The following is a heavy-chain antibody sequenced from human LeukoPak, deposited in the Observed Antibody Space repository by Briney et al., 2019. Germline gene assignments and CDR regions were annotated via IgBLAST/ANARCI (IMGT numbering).Heavy chain of an antibody. CDR3: ARVPLGGSYYYGMDV. J-gene: IGHJ6*02. CDR2: ISSSGSTI. Sequence: LSLTCAVYGGSFSGYYWSWVRQAPGKGLEWVSYISSSGSTIYYADSVKGRFTISRDNAKNSLYLQMNSLRAEDTAVYYCARVPLGGSYYYGMDVWGQGTTVTVSS. D-gene: IGHD3-16*01. CDR1: GGSFSGYY. V-gene: IGHV3-11*01.